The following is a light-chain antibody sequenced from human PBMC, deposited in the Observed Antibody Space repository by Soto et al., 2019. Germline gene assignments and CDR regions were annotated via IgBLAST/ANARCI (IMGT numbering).Light chain of an antibody. CDR3: TSYTTSGTYV. CDR1: SSDIGAHIH. V-gene: IGLV2-14*03. Sequence: QSALTQPASVSGSPGQSIAVSCSGTSSDIGAHIHVSWYQQHPGKAPKLMIYDVSNRPSGVSDRFSGSKSGNTASLTISGLQAEDEADYYCTSYTTSGTYVFGAGTKVTVL. CDR2: DVS. J-gene: IGLJ1*01.